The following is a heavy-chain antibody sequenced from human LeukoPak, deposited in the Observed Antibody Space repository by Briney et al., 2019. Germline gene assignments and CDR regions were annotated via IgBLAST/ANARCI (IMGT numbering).Heavy chain of an antibody. D-gene: IGHD6-13*01. CDR3: AKDYGYSSSWYDY. J-gene: IGHJ4*02. CDR1: GFTFDDYG. CDR2: ISWNSASV. Sequence: GGSLRLSCEASGFTFDDYGMHWVRQAPGKGLEWVSTISWNSASVGYVDSVKGRFTISRDNAKKTLYLQMNSLRPEDTALYYCAKDYGYSSSWYDYWGQGTLVSISS. V-gene: IGHV3-9*01.